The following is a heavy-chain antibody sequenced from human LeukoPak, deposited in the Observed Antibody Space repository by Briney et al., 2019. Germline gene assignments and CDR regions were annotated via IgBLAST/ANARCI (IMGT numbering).Heavy chain of an antibody. D-gene: IGHD6-13*01. CDR1: GYTFTSYD. J-gene: IGHJ5*02. CDR2: MNPNSGNT. V-gene: IGHV1-8*01. Sequence: ASVKVSCKASGYTFTSYDINWVRQATGQGLEWMGWMNPNSGNTGYAQKFQGRVTMTRNTSISTAYMELSSLRSEDTAVYYCARGGVAAAAATPSWFDPWGQGTLVTVSS. CDR3: ARGGVAAAAATPSWFDP.